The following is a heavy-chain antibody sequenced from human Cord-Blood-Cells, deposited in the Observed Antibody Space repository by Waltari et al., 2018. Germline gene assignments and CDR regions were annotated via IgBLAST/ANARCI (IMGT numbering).Heavy chain of an antibody. CDR3: AHVPLYSSSWYYFDY. CDR1: GFSLSTSGVG. D-gene: IGHD6-13*01. J-gene: IGHJ4*02. V-gene: IGHV2-5*02. Sequence: QITLKESGPTLVTPTPTLPLTCTFSGFSLSTSGVGVVGIRQPPGKALEWLALIYWDDDKRYSPSLKSRLTITKDTSKNQVVLTMTNMDPVDTATYYCAHVPLYSSSWYYFDYWGQGTLVTVSS. CDR2: IYWDDDK.